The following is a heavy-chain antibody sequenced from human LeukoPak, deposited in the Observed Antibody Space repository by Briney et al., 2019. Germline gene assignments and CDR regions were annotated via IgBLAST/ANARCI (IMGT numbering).Heavy chain of an antibody. Sequence: PSETLSLTCAVYGGSFSGYYWSWIRQPPGKGLEWIGEINHSGSTNYSPSLKSRVTISVDTSKNQFSLKLSSVTAADTAVYYCARYITIFGVVIIGHAFDIWGQGTMVTVSS. CDR2: INHSGST. CDR3: ARYITIFGVVIIGHAFDI. D-gene: IGHD3-3*01. CDR1: GGSFSGYY. V-gene: IGHV4-34*01. J-gene: IGHJ3*02.